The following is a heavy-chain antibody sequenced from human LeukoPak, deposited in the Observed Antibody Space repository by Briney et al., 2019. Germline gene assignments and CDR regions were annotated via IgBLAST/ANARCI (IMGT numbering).Heavy chain of an antibody. V-gene: IGHV3-23*01. Sequence: PGGSLSLSCAASGFTFNSYAMSWVRQAPGKGLEWVSAISGSGGSTYYADSVKGRFTISRDNSKNTLYLQMNSLRAEDTAVYYCAKEIRCQNCFDPWAEGPLVTVSS. CDR1: GFTFNSYA. CDR2: ISGSGGST. J-gene: IGHJ5*02. D-gene: IGHD4-17*01. CDR3: AKEIRCQNCFDP.